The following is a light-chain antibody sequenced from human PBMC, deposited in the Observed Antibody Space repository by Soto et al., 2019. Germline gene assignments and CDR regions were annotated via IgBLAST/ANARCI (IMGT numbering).Light chain of an antibody. CDR1: QSLGTN. V-gene: IGKV3-15*01. Sequence: IVMTQSPATLSLSPGERATLSCRASQSLGTNLGWYQQKPGQAPRLLIYGASTRATAIPARFSGSGSGTELTLTIASLHSEDFAVYYCQHYADWPLTFGGGTKVEIK. CDR2: GAS. J-gene: IGKJ4*01. CDR3: QHYADWPLT.